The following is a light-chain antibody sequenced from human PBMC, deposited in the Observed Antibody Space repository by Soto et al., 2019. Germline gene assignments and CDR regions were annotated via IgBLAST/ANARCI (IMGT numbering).Light chain of an antibody. CDR3: PHLDSYST. CDR2: AAS. CDR1: QGISSY. Sequence: DIQLTQSPSFLSASVGDRVTITCRASQGISSYLAWYQQKPGKAPKLLIYAASTLQSGVPSRFSGSGSGTEFTLTISSLQPKDFATYYCPHLDSYSTFGQGTRLEIK. V-gene: IGKV1-9*01. J-gene: IGKJ5*01.